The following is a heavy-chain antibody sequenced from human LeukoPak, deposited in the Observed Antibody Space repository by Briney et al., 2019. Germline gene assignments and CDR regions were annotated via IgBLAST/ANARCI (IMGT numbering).Heavy chain of an antibody. J-gene: IGHJ6*03. CDR1: GGTFSSYA. CDR2: IIPIFGTA. CDR3: ASLGGLAARSYYYYMDV. V-gene: IGHV1-69*01. Sequence: SVKVSCKASGGTFSSYAISWVRQAPGQGLEWMGGIIPIFGTANYAQKFQGRVTITADESTSTAYMELSSLRSEDTAVYYCASLGGLAARSYYYYMDVWGEGTTVTVSS. D-gene: IGHD6-6*01.